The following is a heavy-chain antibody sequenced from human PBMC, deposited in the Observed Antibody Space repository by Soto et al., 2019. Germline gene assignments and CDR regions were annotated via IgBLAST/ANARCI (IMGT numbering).Heavy chain of an antibody. V-gene: IGHV4-30-4*02. D-gene: IGHD4-17*01. J-gene: IGHJ4*02. Sequence: SETLSLTCTVSGGSISSGDYSWSWIRQPPGKGLEWIGYIYYSGSTYYNPSLKSRVTISVDTSKNQFSLKLSSVTAADTAVYYCARDPKDPDGDYYYFDYWGQGTLVTVSS. CDR1: GGSISSGDYS. CDR2: IYYSGST. CDR3: ARDPKDPDGDYYYFDY.